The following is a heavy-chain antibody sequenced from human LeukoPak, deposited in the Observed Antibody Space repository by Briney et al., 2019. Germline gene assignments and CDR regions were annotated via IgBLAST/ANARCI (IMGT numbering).Heavy chain of an antibody. CDR1: GYTFTGRY. D-gene: IGHD4-11*01. V-gene: IGHV1-2*02. CDR2: VNPNSGGT. Sequence: ASVKVSCKASGYTFTGRYIHWVRQAPGQGLEWMGWVNPNSGGTNYAQTFQGRVTMTRDTSITTAYMDLSSLRSDDTAVYYCARDNYGIGDYWGQGTLVTVSS. CDR3: ARDNYGIGDY. J-gene: IGHJ4*02.